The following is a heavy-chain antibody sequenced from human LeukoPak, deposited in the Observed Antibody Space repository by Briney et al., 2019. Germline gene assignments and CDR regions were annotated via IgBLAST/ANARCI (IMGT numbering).Heavy chain of an antibody. Sequence: GRSLRLSCAASGFTFSSYGMHWVRQAPGKGLEWVAVISYVGSNTYYADSVKGRFTISRDNSKNTVYLHMNTLTAEDTAVYYCARDLRSWTDAWGQGTLVTVSS. J-gene: IGHJ5*02. V-gene: IGHV3-30*03. D-gene: IGHD6-13*01. CDR1: GFTFSSYG. CDR3: ARDLRSWTDA. CDR2: ISYVGSNT.